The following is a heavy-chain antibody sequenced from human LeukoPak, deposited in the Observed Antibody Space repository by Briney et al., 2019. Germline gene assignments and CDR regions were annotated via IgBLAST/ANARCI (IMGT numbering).Heavy chain of an antibody. V-gene: IGHV3-30*03. CDR2: ISYDGSNK. Sequence: GRSLRLSCAASGFTFSSYGMHWVRQAPGKGLEWVAVISYDGSNKYYADSVKGRFTISRDSSKNTLYLQMNSLRAEDTAVYYCARETYGSGSHYFDYWGQGTLVTVSS. D-gene: IGHD3-10*01. CDR3: ARETYGSGSHYFDY. J-gene: IGHJ4*02. CDR1: GFTFSSYG.